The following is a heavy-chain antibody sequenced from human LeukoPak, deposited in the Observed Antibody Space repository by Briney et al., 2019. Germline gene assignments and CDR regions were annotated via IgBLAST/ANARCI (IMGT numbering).Heavy chain of an antibody. Sequence: SETLSLTCTVSGGSISSGSYYWSCIRQPAGKGLECIGRIYTSGSTNYNPSLKSRVTISVDTSKNQFSLKLSSVTAADTAVYYCARESLGYYDSSGYHDYWGQGTLVTVSS. D-gene: IGHD3-22*01. CDR3: ARESLGYYDSSGYHDY. CDR2: IYTSGST. CDR1: GGSISSGSYY. V-gene: IGHV4-61*02. J-gene: IGHJ4*02.